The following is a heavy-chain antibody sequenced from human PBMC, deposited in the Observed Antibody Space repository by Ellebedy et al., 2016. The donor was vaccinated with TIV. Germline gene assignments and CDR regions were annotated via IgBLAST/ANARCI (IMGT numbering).Heavy chain of an antibody. Sequence: ASVKVSXXASGYTFTSYGISWVRQAPGQGLEWMGWISAYNGNTNYAQKLQGRVTMTTDTSTSTAYMELRSLRSDDTAVHYCARDYYYDSSGYSGGWFDPWGQGTLVTVSS. J-gene: IGHJ5*02. CDR3: ARDYYYDSSGYSGGWFDP. D-gene: IGHD3-22*01. V-gene: IGHV1-18*01. CDR1: GYTFTSYG. CDR2: ISAYNGNT.